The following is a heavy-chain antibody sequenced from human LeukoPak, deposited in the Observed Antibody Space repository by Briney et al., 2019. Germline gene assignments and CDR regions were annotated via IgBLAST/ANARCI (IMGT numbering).Heavy chain of an antibody. CDR1: GGSISSGGYY. Sequence: PSETLSLTCTVPGGSISSGGYYWSWIRQHPGKGLEWIGYIYYSGSTYYNPSLKSRVTISVDTSKNQFSLKLSSVTAADTAVYYCARGSSGDYFDYWGQGTLVTVSS. CDR3: ARGSSGDYFDY. CDR2: IYYSGST. D-gene: IGHD3-22*01. J-gene: IGHJ4*02. V-gene: IGHV4-31*03.